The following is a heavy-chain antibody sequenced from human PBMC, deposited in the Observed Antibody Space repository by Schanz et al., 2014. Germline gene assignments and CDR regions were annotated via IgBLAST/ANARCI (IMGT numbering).Heavy chain of an antibody. V-gene: IGHV1-2*06. D-gene: IGHD6-19*01. CDR3: ARENTAVAGMPRVMDV. J-gene: IGHJ6*02. CDR1: GYRFIGYY. Sequence: QVQLVQSGAEVKKPGASVKVSCKASGYRFIGYYVHWVRQAPGQGLEWMGRVSPYSGDTNYAQMFQGRVTMTTDTSISPAYMELSRLTSDDTAVFFCARENTAVAGMPRVMDVWGQGTTVTVTS. CDR2: VSPYSGDT.